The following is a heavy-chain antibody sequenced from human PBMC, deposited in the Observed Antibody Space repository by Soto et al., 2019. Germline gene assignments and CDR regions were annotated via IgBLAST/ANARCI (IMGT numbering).Heavy chain of an antibody. Sequence: PGGSLRLSCAASGFTFSTYAMNWVRQPPGKGLEWVSSISGSGAYTYYADSVQGRFTISRDNSKNMLNLQMNSLRAEDTAVYYCARDRHPYSTKYYFDYWGQGTLVTVSS. CDR2: ISGSGAYT. V-gene: IGHV3-23*01. CDR1: GFTFSTYA. D-gene: IGHD2-2*01. J-gene: IGHJ4*02. CDR3: ARDRHPYSTKYYFDY.